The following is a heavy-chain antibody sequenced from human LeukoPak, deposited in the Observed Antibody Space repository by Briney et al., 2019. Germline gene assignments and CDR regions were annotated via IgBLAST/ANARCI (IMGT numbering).Heavy chain of an antibody. V-gene: IGHV4-34*01. D-gene: IGHD2-2*02. Sequence: SETLSLTCAVYGGSFSGYYWSWIRQPPGKGLEWIGEINHSGSTNYNPSLKSRVTISVDTSKNQFSLKLSSVTAADTAVYYCARGRRRCSSTSCYISSSWFDPWGREPWSPSPQ. CDR1: GGSFSGYY. CDR2: INHSGST. CDR3: ARGRRRCSSTSCYISSSWFDP. J-gene: IGHJ5*02.